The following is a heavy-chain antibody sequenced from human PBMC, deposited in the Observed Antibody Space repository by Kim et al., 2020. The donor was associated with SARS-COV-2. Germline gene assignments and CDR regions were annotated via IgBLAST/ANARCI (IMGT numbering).Heavy chain of an antibody. D-gene: IGHD1-20*01. CDR3: ARALFNWNDVDYFDY. V-gene: IGHV4-31*02. J-gene: IGHJ4*02. Sequence: PSLKSRVTISVDTSKNQFSLKLSSVTAADTAVYYCARALFNWNDVDYFDYWGQGTLVTVSS.